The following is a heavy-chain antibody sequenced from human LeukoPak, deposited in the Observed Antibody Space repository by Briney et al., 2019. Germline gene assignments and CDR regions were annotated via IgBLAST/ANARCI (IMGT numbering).Heavy chain of an antibody. CDR1: GGTFSSYA. CDR3: ARSGYSSGPYGDY. J-gene: IGHJ4*02. V-gene: IGHV1-69*05. CDR2: IIPIFGTA. Sequence: GASVKVSCKASGGTFSSYAISWVRQAPGQGLEWMGGIIPIFGTANYAQKFQGRATITTDESTSTAYMELSSLRSEDTAAYYCARSGYSSGPYGDYWGQGTLVTVSS. D-gene: IGHD6-19*01.